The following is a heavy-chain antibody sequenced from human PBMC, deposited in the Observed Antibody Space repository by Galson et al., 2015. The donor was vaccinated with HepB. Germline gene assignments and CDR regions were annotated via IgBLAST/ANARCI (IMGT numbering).Heavy chain of an antibody. J-gene: IGHJ4*02. D-gene: IGHD3-10*01. CDR2: ISAYNGNT. CDR3: ARAKDEEVAPRVVRGVIIKDY. V-gene: IGHV1-18*01. CDR1: GYTFTSYG. Sequence: SVKVSCKASGYTFTSYGISWVRQAPGQGLEWMGWISAYNGNTNYAQKLQGRVTMTTDTSTSTAYMELRSLRSDDTAVYYCARAKDEEVAPRVVRGVIIKDYWGQGTLVTVSS.